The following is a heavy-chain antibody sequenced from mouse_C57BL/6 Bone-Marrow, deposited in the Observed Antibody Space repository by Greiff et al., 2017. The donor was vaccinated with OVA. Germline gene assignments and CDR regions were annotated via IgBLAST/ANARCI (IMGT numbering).Heavy chain of an antibody. CDR2: ISDGGSYT. D-gene: IGHD2-4*01. V-gene: IGHV5-4*01. CDR3: ARGGDYDDWYFDV. CDR1: GFTFSSYA. Sequence: EVQLVESGGGLVKPGGSLKLSCAASGFTFSSYAMSWVRQTPEKRLEWVATISDGGSYTYYPDNVKGRFTISRDNAKNNLYLQMSHLKSEDTAMYYCARGGDYDDWYFDVWGTGTTVTVSS. J-gene: IGHJ1*03.